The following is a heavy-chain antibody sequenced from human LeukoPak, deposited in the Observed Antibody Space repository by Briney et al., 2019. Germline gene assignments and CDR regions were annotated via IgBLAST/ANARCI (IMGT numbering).Heavy chain of an antibody. Sequence: GGSLRLSCAASGFTFSSYAMSWVRQAPGKGLEWVSAISGSGGSTYYADSVKGRFTISRDNSKNTLYLQMNSLRSEDTAVYYCARGNPGIAAAGFRAFDIWGQGTMVTVSS. CDR2: ISGSGGST. V-gene: IGHV3-23*01. D-gene: IGHD6-13*01. J-gene: IGHJ3*02. CDR3: ARGNPGIAAAGFRAFDI. CDR1: GFTFSSYA.